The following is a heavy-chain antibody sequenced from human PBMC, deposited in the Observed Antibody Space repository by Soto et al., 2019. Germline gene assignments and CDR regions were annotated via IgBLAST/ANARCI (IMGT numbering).Heavy chain of an antibody. CDR3: AKTQDYHRVMSFDY. J-gene: IGHJ4*02. D-gene: IGHD3-16*01. Sequence: GVLRLSCTTSGFTFTAYAMSWVRQTPGKGLEWVSAVTNTGSNTYYANSVKGRFTISRDNSKNTLYLQMNSLRAEDTAVYYCAKTQDYHRVMSFDYWGQGTLVTVSS. CDR2: VTNTGSNT. CDR1: GFTFTAYA. V-gene: IGHV3-23*01.